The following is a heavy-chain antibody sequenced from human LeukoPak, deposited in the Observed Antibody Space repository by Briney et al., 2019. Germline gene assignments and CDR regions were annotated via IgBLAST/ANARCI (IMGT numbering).Heavy chain of an antibody. CDR1: GGSFSGYY. Sequence: PSETLSLTCAVYGGSFSGYYWSWIRQPPGKGLEWIGEINHSGSTNYNPSLKSRVTISVDTSKNQFSLKLSSVTAADTAVYYCASGAAGYFDYWGQGTPVTVSS. V-gene: IGHV4-34*01. J-gene: IGHJ4*02. D-gene: IGHD6-13*01. CDR2: INHSGST. CDR3: ASGAAGYFDY.